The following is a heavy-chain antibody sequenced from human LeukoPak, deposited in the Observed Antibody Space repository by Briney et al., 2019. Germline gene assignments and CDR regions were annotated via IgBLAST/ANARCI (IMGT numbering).Heavy chain of an antibody. CDR3: TRGMTSASY. V-gene: IGHV3-7*04. Sequence: GGSLRLSCAASGFTFSSYWMSWVRQAPGKGLEWVANIKPDGSEKYYVDSVKGRFTISRDSAKNSPFLQLNSLRAEDTATYYCTRGMTSASYWGQGALVTVSS. J-gene: IGHJ4*02. CDR2: IKPDGSEK. D-gene: IGHD4-17*01. CDR1: GFTFSSYW.